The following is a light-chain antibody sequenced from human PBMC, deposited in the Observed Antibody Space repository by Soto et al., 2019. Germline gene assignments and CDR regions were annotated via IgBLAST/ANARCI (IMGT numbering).Light chain of an antibody. CDR1: QGISSY. V-gene: IGKV1-9*01. CDR2: AAS. J-gene: IGKJ3*01. CDR3: QQLNSYPT. Sequence: IQLTQSPSSLSASVEDRVTITCRASQGISSYLAWYQQNPGKAPKLLIYAASTLQSGVPSRFSGSGSGTDYHLTISSLQPEDFATYYCQQLNSYPTFGPGTKVDIK.